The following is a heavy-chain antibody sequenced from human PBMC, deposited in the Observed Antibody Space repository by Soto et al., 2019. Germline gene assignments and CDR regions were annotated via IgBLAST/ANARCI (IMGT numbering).Heavy chain of an antibody. CDR3: ARDLGVAVAGAGY. Sequence: QVQLQESGPGLVKPSGTLSLTCAVSGGSISSSNWWSWVRQPPGKGLEWIGEIYHSGSTNYNPSLKSRVTISLHKSKIQFSLKLSSRTATDTAVYYCARDLGVAVAGAGYWGQGTLVTVSS. CDR2: IYHSGST. CDR1: GGSISSSNW. J-gene: IGHJ4*02. D-gene: IGHD6-19*01. V-gene: IGHV4-4*02.